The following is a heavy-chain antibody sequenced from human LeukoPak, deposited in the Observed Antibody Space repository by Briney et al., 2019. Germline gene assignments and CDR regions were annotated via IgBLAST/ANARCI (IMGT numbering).Heavy chain of an antibody. CDR2: INAYNGNT. CDR1: GYTFTSYG. J-gene: IGHJ4*02. D-gene: IGHD6-19*01. V-gene: IGHV1-18*04. CDR3: ARALKYSSGWYFDY. Sequence: SVKVSCKASGYTFTSYGINWLRQPPGQGLEWMGWINAYNGNTNYAQKLQGRVTMTTDTSTSTGYMELRSLRSDDTAVYYCARALKYSSGWYFDYWGQGTLVTVSS.